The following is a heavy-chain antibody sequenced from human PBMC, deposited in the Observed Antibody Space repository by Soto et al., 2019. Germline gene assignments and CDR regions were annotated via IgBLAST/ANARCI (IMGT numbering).Heavy chain of an antibody. CDR2: IYPGDSDT. V-gene: IGHV5-51*01. CDR1: GYSVTSYW. Sequence: PGESLKISCKGSGYSVTSYWIGWVRQMPGKGLEWMGIIYPGDSDTRYSPSFQGQVTISADKSISTAYLQWSSLKASDTAMYYCARGGYCSGGSCQPYYYYGMDVWGQGTTVTVSS. D-gene: IGHD2-15*01. CDR3: ARGGYCSGGSCQPYYYYGMDV. J-gene: IGHJ6*02.